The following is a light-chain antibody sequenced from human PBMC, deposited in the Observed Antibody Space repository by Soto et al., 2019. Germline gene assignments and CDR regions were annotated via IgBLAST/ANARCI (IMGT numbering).Light chain of an antibody. V-gene: IGKV1-5*03. Sequence: DLQMTQSPSTLSASVGDRDTITCRASQSISSWLAWYQQKPGKAPKLLIYKASSLESGVPSRFSGSGSGTEFTLTISSLQPDDFATYYCQQYNSYPLTFGGGTKVDIK. J-gene: IGKJ4*01. CDR2: KAS. CDR3: QQYNSYPLT. CDR1: QSISSW.